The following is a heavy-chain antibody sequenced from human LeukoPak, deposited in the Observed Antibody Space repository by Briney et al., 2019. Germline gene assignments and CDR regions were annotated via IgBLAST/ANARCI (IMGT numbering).Heavy chain of an antibody. D-gene: IGHD6-19*01. CDR2: INPGGSSI. CDR1: GFTFSSYW. J-gene: IGHJ6*02. Sequence: GGSLRLSCAASGFTFSSYWMHWVRQVPGKGLVWVARINPGGSSITYADSVKGRFTISRDNAKNTLYLQMDSLRAEDTGVYYCAKDARIAVAGTRQYYYYGMDVWGQGTTVTVSS. CDR3: AKDARIAVAGTRQYYYYGMDV. V-gene: IGHV3-74*01.